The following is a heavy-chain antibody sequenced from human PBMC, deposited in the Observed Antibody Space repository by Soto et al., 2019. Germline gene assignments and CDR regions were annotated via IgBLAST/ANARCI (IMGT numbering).Heavy chain of an antibody. Sequence: PGGSLRLSCAASGFTFSSYGMHWVRQAPGKGLEWVAVIWYDGSNKYYADSVKGRFTISRDNSKNTLYLQMNSLRAEDTAVYYCAAGPQWSSETFSVGYWGQGTLVTVSS. CDR3: AAGPQWSSETFSVGY. CDR2: IWYDGSNK. J-gene: IGHJ4*02. V-gene: IGHV3-33*01. D-gene: IGHD2-8*01. CDR1: GFTFSSYG.